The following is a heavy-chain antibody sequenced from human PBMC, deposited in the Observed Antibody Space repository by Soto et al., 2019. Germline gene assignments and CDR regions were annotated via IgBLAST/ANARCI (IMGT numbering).Heavy chain of an antibody. CDR2: IYYSGST. Sequence: SETLSLTCAVSGGSISSYYWGWIRQPPGKGLEWIGYIYYSGSTNYNPSLKSRVTISVDTSKNQFSLKLNSVTAADTAVYYCASQHGRYFFDYWGQGTLVTVSS. CDR3: ASQHGRYFFDY. J-gene: IGHJ4*02. V-gene: IGHV4-59*08. CDR1: GGSISSYY.